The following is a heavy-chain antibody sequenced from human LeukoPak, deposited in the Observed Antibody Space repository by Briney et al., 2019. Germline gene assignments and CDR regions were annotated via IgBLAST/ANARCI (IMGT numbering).Heavy chain of an antibody. CDR3: ARFKSIAAAGPQFDY. CDR2: IYYSGST. J-gene: IGHJ4*02. V-gene: IGHV4-31*03. D-gene: IGHD6-13*01. Sequence: SQTLSLTCTVSGGSISSGGYYWSWIRRHPGKGLEWIGYIYYSGSTYYNPSLKSRVTISVDTSKNQFSLKLSSVTAADTAVYYCARFKSIAAAGPQFDYWGQGTLVTVSS. CDR1: GGSISSGGYY.